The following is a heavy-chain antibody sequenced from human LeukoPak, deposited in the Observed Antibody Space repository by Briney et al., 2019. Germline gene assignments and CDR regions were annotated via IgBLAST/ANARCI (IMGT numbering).Heavy chain of an antibody. Sequence: GASVKVSCLASRYTFSGYYIHWVRQAPGQGLEWMGWINPNSGATNYAQTLQGRVTMTRDTSISIVYMELSRLRTDDTAVYYCARALRYDDSSGYYAYWGQGTLVTVSS. J-gene: IGHJ4*02. CDR1: RYTFSGYY. CDR2: INPNSGAT. V-gene: IGHV1-2*02. CDR3: ARALRYDDSSGYYAY. D-gene: IGHD3-22*01.